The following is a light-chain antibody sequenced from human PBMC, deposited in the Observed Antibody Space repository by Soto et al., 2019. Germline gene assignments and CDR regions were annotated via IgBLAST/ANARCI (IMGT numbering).Light chain of an antibody. J-gene: IGKJ5*01. V-gene: IGKV3-20*01. CDR2: DAF. CDR3: QQYGDSPRT. Sequence: EFGLSQSPCTLSLSPGESATLSCRASRSLDSGQLAWYQQKVGRAPRLLIHDAFMRATGIPDRFSGSGSGTDFTLTIARLEPEDFAVYYCQQYGDSPRTFGQGTRLEIK. CDR1: RSLDSGQ.